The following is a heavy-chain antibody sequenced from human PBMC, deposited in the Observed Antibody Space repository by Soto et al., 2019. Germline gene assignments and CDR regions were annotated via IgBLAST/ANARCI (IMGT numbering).Heavy chain of an antibody. CDR1: GYTFTSYA. CDR3: ARARTVTPYDDFDI. D-gene: IGHD4-17*01. J-gene: IGHJ3*02. V-gene: IGHV1-3*01. CDR2: INAGNGNT. Sequence: QVQLVQSGAEVKKPGASVKVSCKASGYTFTSYAMHWVRQAPGQRLEWMGWINAGNGNTKYSQKFQGRVTITRDTSASTAYMELSSLRSEDTAVYYCARARTVTPYDDFDIWGQGTMVTVSS.